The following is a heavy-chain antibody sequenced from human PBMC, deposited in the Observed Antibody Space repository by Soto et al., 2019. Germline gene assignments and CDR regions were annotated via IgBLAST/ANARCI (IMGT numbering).Heavy chain of an antibody. CDR1: GFTFSNHY. Sequence: QMQLVESGGGLVEPGGSLRLSCEASGFTFSNHYMSWIRQAPGKGLEWVSYISRSGSTIYYADSVRGRFTISRDNSKSYRYLQMDSLRAEDTAMYYCGRDPELWDENVATRPSIYYCGMDVWGQGTTVTVSS. CDR3: GRDPELWDENVATRPSIYYCGMDV. V-gene: IGHV3-11*01. CDR2: ISRSGSTI. D-gene: IGHD3-16*01. J-gene: IGHJ6*02.